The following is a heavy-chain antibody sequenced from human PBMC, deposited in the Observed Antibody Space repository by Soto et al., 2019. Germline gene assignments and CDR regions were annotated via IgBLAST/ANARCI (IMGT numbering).Heavy chain of an antibody. V-gene: IGHV4-39*01. Sequence: SETLSLTCTVSGGSISSSSYYWGWIRQPPGKGLEWIGSIYYTGSTYYNPSLKSRVAISGDRSKNQVSLELSSVTAADTAVYYCALYCSTTSCYSFYGMDFWGQGTTVTVSS. CDR1: GGSISSSSYY. J-gene: IGHJ6*02. CDR3: ALYCSTTSCYSFYGMDF. CDR2: IYYTGST. D-gene: IGHD2-2*01.